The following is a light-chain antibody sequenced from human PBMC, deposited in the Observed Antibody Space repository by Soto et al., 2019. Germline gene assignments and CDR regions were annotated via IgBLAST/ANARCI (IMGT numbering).Light chain of an antibody. CDR1: QNISVW. Sequence: DIQMTQSPSTLSASVGDGVTITCRASQNISVWLAWYQQRPGKAPKFLIYDASNLETGVSSRFSGSGSGTEFTLTIRSLQPDDFATYSCQQSDSSSPTFGQGTKLEIK. J-gene: IGKJ2*01. CDR2: DAS. CDR3: QQSDSSSPT. V-gene: IGKV1-5*01.